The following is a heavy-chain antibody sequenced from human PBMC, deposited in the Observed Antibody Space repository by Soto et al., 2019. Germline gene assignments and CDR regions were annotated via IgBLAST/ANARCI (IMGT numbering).Heavy chain of an antibody. CDR3: ARVSAVAATLLFDY. CDR1: GFTFSSYA. J-gene: IGHJ4*02. Sequence: GGSLRLSCAASGFTFSSYAMHWVRQAPGKGLEWVAVISYDGSNKYYADSVKGRFTISRDNSKNTLYLQMNSLRAEDTAVYYCARVSAVAATLLFDYWGQGTLVTVSS. V-gene: IGHV3-30-3*01. CDR2: ISYDGSNK. D-gene: IGHD2-15*01.